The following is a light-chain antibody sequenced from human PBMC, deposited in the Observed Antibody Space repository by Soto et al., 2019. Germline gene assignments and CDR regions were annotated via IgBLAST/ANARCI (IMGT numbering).Light chain of an antibody. CDR3: GTWDSSLSAVV. J-gene: IGLJ2*01. V-gene: IGLV1-51*01. Sequence: QSLLTQPPSVSAAPGQRVTISCSGSSSNIGRGYVSWYQQFAGTAPKLLIYDDNRRPSGIPDRFSGSKSGTSVTLDITGVQTGAEADYYCGTWDSSLSAVVFGGGTKVTVL. CDR1: SSNIGRGY. CDR2: DDN.